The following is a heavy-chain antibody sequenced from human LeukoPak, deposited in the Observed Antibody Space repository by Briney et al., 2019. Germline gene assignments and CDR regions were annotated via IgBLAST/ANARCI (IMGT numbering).Heavy chain of an antibody. CDR2: INHSGST. CDR3: ARGWGYCSSTSCYRGYYYYYMDV. CDR1: GGSFSGYY. Sequence: SETLSLTCAVYGGSFSGYYWSWLRQPPGKGLEWIGEINHSGSTNYNPSLKSRVTISVDTSKNQFSLKLSSVTAADTAVYYCARGWGYCSSTSCYRGYYYYYMDVWGKGTTVTVSS. V-gene: IGHV4-34*01. J-gene: IGHJ6*03. D-gene: IGHD2-2*01.